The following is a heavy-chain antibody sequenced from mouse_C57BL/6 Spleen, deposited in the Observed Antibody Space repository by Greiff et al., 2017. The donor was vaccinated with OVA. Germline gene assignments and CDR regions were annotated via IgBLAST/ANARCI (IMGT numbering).Heavy chain of an antibody. D-gene: IGHD2-1*01. CDR1: GYTFTSYC. CDR2: IYPGSGST. V-gene: IGHV1-55*01. J-gene: IGHJ2*01. CDR3: ARKIYSLDY. Sequence: QVQLQQPGAELVKPGASVKMSCKASGYTFTSYCITWVKQRPGQGLEWIGDIYPGSGSTNYNEKFKSKATLTVDTSSSPAYMQLSSLTSEDSAVYYCARKIYSLDYWGQGTTLTVSS.